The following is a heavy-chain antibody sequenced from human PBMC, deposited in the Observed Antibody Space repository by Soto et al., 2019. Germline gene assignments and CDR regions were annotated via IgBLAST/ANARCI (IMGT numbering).Heavy chain of an antibody. D-gene: IGHD3-10*01. CDR1: GFTFGAYA. V-gene: IGHV3-9*01. J-gene: IGHJ6*02. CDR2: INWNSGSI. CDR3: ANDRGSGSYAANYYYYGMDV. Sequence: SLRLSCAASGFTFGAYAMHWVRQAPGKGLEWVSGINWNSGSIGYADSVKGRFTISRDNAKTSLYLQMNSLRAEDTALYYCANDRGSGSYAANYYYYGMDVWGQGTTVTVSS.